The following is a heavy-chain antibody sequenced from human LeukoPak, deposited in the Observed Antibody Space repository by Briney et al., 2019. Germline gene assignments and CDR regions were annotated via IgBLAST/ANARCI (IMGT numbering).Heavy chain of an antibody. J-gene: IGHJ6*03. CDR1: GGSISSYY. CDR3: ARGLYYYGSGSYYPSTYYYYYMDV. V-gene: IGHV4-59*12. Sequence: ASETLSLTCTVSGGSISSYYWSWIRQPPGKGLEWIGSIYHSGSTNYNPSLKSRVTISVDTSKNQFSLKLSSVTAADTAVYYCARGLYYYGSGSYYPSTYYYYYMDVWGKGTTVTVSS. D-gene: IGHD3-10*01. CDR2: IYHSGST.